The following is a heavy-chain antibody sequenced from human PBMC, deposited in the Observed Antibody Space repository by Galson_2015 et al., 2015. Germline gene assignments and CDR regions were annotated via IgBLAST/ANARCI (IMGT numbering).Heavy chain of an antibody. Sequence: SETLSLTCAVSGGSISSSNWWSWVRQPPGKGLEWIGGIYHSGSTNYNPSLKSRVTISVDKSKNQFSLKLSSVTAADTAVYYCAGAPPDSSGFGTLDYFDYWGQGTLVTVSS. D-gene: IGHD3-22*01. J-gene: IGHJ4*02. CDR3: AGAPPDSSGFGTLDYFDY. CDR1: GGSISSSNW. V-gene: IGHV4-4*02. CDR2: IYHSGST.